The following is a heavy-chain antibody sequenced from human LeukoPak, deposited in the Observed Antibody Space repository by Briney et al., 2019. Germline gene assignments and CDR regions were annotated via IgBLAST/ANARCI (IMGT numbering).Heavy chain of an antibody. CDR2: ISHSGST. Sequence: SQTLSLTCTVFGGSISSSSYFWGWIRQPAGKGLEWIGSISHSGSTYYDPSLKSRVTISVDTSKNQFSLKLSSVTAADTAVYYCARTSRIAARPSFDYWGQGTLVTVSS. J-gene: IGHJ4*02. D-gene: IGHD6-6*01. CDR3: ARTSRIAARPSFDY. V-gene: IGHV4-39*07. CDR1: GGSISSSSYF.